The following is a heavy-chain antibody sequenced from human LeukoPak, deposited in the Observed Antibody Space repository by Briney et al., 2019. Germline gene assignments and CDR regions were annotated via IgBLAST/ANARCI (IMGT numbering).Heavy chain of an antibody. CDR2: ISSSSSTI. V-gene: IGHV3-48*01. D-gene: IGHD6-13*01. Sequence: GGSLRLSCAASGFTFSSYSMNWVRQAPGKGLGWVSYISSSSSTIYYADSVKGRFTISRDNAKNSLYLQMNSLRAEDTAVYYCARDLSPIAAAAYFDYWGQGTLVTVSS. CDR3: ARDLSPIAAAAYFDY. CDR1: GFTFSSYS. J-gene: IGHJ4*02.